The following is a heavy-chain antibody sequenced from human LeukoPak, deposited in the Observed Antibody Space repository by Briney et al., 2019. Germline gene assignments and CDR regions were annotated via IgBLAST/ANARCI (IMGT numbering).Heavy chain of an antibody. Sequence: GGSLRLSCVASGLTFSDDHVSWIRQAPGKGLEWVSYISPGSHSIYYVDSVKGRFTISKDNSKNTVYLQMSSLRVDDTAVYYCAKAANSSWPSYYYGMDVWGQGTTVTVSS. V-gene: IGHV3-11*01. D-gene: IGHD6-13*01. J-gene: IGHJ6*02. CDR3: AKAANSSWPSYYYGMDV. CDR1: GLTFSDDH. CDR2: ISPGSHSI.